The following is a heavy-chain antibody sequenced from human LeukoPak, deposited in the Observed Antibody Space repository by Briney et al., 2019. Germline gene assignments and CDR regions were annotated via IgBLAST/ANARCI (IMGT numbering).Heavy chain of an antibody. CDR3: ARTARWGSYRQKPIPFDY. Sequence: SETLSLTCAVHGGSFSGYYWSWIRQPPGKGLEWIGEINHSGSTNYNPSLKSRVTISVDTSKNQFSLKLSSVTAADTAVYYCARTARWGSYRQKPIPFDYWGQGTLVTVSS. CDR1: GGSFSGYY. D-gene: IGHD3-16*02. V-gene: IGHV4-34*01. CDR2: INHSGST. J-gene: IGHJ4*02.